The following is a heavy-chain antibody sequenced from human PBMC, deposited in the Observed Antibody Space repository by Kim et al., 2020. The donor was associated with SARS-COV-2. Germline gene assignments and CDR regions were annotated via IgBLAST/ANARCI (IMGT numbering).Heavy chain of an antibody. J-gene: IGHJ3*01. D-gene: IGHD1-1*01. CDR3: ARHSGGTSPFDV. V-gene: IGHV5-10-1*01. CDR1: GYTFSAHW. CDR2: IDPVDSYP. Sequence: GESLKISCKASGYTFSAHWISWVRQVPGRGLEWLGKIDPVDSYPTYNPSLRGHVTISGDQSITTVYLQWITLEASETAMYFCARHSGGTSPFDVWGQGTM.